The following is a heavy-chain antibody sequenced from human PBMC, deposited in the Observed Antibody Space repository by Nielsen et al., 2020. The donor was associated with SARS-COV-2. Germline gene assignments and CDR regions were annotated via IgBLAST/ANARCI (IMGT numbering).Heavy chain of an antibody. CDR3: ARGADFWSGYDFDY. D-gene: IGHD3-3*01. CDR1: GFTFSSYG. V-gene: IGHV3-30*03. CDR2: ISYDGSNK. Sequence: GESLKISCAASGFTFSSYGMHWVRQAPGKGLEWVAVISYDGSNKYYADSVKGRFTISRDNSKNSLYLQMNSLRAEDTAVYYCARGADFWSGYDFDYWGQGTLVTVSS. J-gene: IGHJ4*02.